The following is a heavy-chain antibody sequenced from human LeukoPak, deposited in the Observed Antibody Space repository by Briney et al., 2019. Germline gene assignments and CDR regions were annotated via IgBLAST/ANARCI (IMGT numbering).Heavy chain of an antibody. CDR1: GGSISSYY. Sequence: PSETLSLTCTVSGGSISSYYWSWIRQHPGKGLEWMGYIYDSDTYYNPSLKSRLIISVDTSKNHFSLNLSSVTAADTAVYYCARYGGDSPGTFNIWGQGTMVTVSS. CDR2: IYDSDT. J-gene: IGHJ3*02. CDR3: ARYGGDSPGTFNI. V-gene: IGHV4-59*06. D-gene: IGHD4-23*01.